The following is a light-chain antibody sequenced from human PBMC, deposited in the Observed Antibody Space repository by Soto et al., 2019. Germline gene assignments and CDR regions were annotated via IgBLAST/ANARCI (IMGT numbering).Light chain of an antibody. CDR1: SSDVGSYNL. J-gene: IGLJ7*01. V-gene: IGLV2-23*01. Sequence: SALTQPASVSGSPGQSITISCTGTSSDVGSYNLVSWYQQHPGKAPKLMIYEGSKRPSGVSNRFSGFKSGNTASLTISGLQAEDEADYYCCSYAGSSTPAVFGGGTQLTVL. CDR2: EGS. CDR3: CSYAGSSTPAV.